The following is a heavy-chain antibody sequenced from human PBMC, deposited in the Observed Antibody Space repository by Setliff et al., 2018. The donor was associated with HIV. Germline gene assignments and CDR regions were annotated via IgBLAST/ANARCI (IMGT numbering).Heavy chain of an antibody. Sequence: PSETLSLTCTVSGGSISSHYWSWIRQPPGKGLEWIAEVHHTGYLNYNPSLKSRVTISVDPSKNQILLRLSSVTAADTAVYYCARFDVTPMTTRDYWGQGTQVTVSS. CDR3: ARFDVTPMTTRDY. CDR2: VHHTGYL. V-gene: IGHV4-34*01. J-gene: IGHJ4*02. D-gene: IGHD4-17*01. CDR1: GGSISSHY.